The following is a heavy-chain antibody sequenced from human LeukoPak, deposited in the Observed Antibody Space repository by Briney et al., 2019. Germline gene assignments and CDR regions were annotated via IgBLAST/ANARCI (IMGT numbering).Heavy chain of an antibody. CDR3: AGYHGDYVFFAFDI. CDR2: IYYSGST. D-gene: IGHD4-17*01. V-gene: IGHV4-39*01. CDR1: GGAISSSSYY. J-gene: IGHJ3*02. Sequence: SQTLSVTGTVSGGAISSSSYYWLWVRQPQGKGPEWIGSIYYSGSTYYNPSRKSRVTISVDTSKNQFPLKLSSVTAADTAIYYCAGYHGDYVFFAFDIWGQGTMVTDSS.